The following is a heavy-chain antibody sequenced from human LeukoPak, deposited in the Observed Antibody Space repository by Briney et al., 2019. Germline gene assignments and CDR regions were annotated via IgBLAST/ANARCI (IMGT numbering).Heavy chain of an antibody. D-gene: IGHD1-26*01. CDR2: IYYSGST. Sequence: NPSETLSLTCTVSGGSISSGDYYLSWIRQPPGKGLEWIGYIYYSGSTYYNPSLKSRVTISVDTSKNQFSLKMSSVTAADTAVYYCARVSVGATCFDYWGQGTLVTVSS. V-gene: IGHV4-30-4*08. CDR1: GGSISSGDYY. CDR3: ARVSVGATCFDY. J-gene: IGHJ4*02.